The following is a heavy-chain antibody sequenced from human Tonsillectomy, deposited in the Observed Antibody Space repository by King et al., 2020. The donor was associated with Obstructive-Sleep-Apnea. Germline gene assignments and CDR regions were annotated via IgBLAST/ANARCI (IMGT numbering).Heavy chain of an antibody. J-gene: IGHJ5*02. CDR1: GGPVTTSGYF. V-gene: IGHV4-39*07. Sequence: QLQESGPGLVRPSESLSLTCTVSGGPVTTSGYFWGWIRQPPGKGLGWIGSVHYSAGTYADPSLRSRLTISMDTPRNQFSLELNSMTSADTGVYYCVRDRLVAREGAWFGPWGQGILVTVSS. CDR2: VHYSAGT. D-gene: IGHD5-12*01. CDR3: VRDRLVAREGAWFGP.